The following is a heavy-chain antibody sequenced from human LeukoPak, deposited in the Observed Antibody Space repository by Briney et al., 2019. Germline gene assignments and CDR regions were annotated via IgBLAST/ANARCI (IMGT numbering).Heavy chain of an antibody. V-gene: IGHV3-21*01. CDR2: ISSSSSYI. D-gene: IGHD5-18*01. J-gene: IGHJ6*03. CDR1: GFTFSSYW. CDR3: AREGDTAMVYYYYYYMDV. Sequence: GGSLRLSCAASGFTFSSYWMSWVRQAPGKGLEWVSSISSSSSYIYYADSVKGRFTISRDNAKNSLYLQMNSLRAEDTAVYYCAREGDTAMVYYYYYYMDVWGKGTTVTISS.